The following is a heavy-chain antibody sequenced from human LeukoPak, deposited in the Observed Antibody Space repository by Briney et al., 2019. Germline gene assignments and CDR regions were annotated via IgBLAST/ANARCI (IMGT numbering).Heavy chain of an antibody. CDR1: RFSFSLYN. D-gene: IGHD2-2*01. J-gene: IGHJ4*02. V-gene: IGHV3-48*02. CDR3: ARDGQQSSPYAYDY. CDR2: ISSTGSRI. Sequence: PGGSLRLSCAASRFSFSLYNMNWVRQAPGKGLEWVSYISSTGSRIYYADSVKGRFTISRDNAKNLLYLQMSSLRDEDTAVYYCARDGQQSSPYAYDYWGQGTLVTVSS.